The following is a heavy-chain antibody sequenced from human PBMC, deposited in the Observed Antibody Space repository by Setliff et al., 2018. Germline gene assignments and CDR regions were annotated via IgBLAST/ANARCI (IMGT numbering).Heavy chain of an antibody. D-gene: IGHD2-21*02. V-gene: IGHV3-53*01. CDR1: GFTVSSNY. J-gene: IGHJ4*02. Sequence: GGSLRLSCAASGFTVSSNYMSGVRQAPGKGLEWVSVIYSGGSTYYADSVKGRFTISRDNSKNTLYLQMNSLRAEDTAVYYCAREGYCGGDCYSIDWGQGTLVTVSS. CDR3: AREGYCGGDCYSID. CDR2: IYSGGST.